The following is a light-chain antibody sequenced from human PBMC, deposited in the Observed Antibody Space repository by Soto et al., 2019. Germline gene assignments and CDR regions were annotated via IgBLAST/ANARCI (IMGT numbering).Light chain of an antibody. V-gene: IGLV2-14*03. Sequence: QSALTQPASVSGSPGQSITISCTGTSSDVGAYNYVSWYQLHPGKAPKLMIYDVSNRPSGVSNRFSGAKSGNTASLTISGLQAEDEADYYCSSYTDSSTLFYVFGTGTKVTVL. J-gene: IGLJ1*01. CDR3: SSYTDSSTLFYV. CDR1: SSDVGAYNY. CDR2: DVS.